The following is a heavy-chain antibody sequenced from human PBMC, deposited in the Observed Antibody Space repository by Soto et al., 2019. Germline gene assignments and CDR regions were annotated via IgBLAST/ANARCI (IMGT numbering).Heavy chain of an antibody. CDR2: ISYDGSNK. D-gene: IGHD6-19*01. Sequence: GGSLRLSCAASGFTFSSYGMHWVRQAPGKGLEWVAVISYDGSNKYYADSVKGRFTISRDNSKNTLYLQMNSLRAEDTAVYYCAKDLAGIAVADWWGQPGWGQGTLVTVSS. V-gene: IGHV3-30*18. CDR3: AKDLAGIAVADWWGQPG. CDR1: GFTFSSYG. J-gene: IGHJ4*02.